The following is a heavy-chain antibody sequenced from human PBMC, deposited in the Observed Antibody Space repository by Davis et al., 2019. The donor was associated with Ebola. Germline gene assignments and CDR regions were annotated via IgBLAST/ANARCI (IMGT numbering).Heavy chain of an antibody. Sequence: SETLSLTCTVSGGSISSYYWSWIRQPPGKGLEWIGYIYYSGSTNYNPSLKSRVTISVDTSKNQFSLKLSSVTAADTAVYYCARADPSSTVYYYYGMDVWGQGTTVTVSS. CDR3: ARADPSSTVYYYYGMDV. J-gene: IGHJ6*02. D-gene: IGHD4-11*01. CDR1: GGSISSYY. CDR2: IYYSGST. V-gene: IGHV4-59*12.